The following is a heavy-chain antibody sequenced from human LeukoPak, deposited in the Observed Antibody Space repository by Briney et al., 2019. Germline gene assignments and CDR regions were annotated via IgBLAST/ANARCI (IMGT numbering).Heavy chain of an antibody. CDR1: GFTFSSYA. D-gene: IGHD3-22*01. V-gene: IGHV3-23*01. CDR3: AKDRDYYHSSGYYDY. Sequence: GGSLRLACAASGFTFSSYAMSWVRQAPGKGLEWVSAISGSGGSTYYADSVKGRFTISRDNSKNTLYLQMNSLRAEDTAVYYCAKDRDYYHSSGYYDYWGQGTLVTVSS. CDR2: ISGSGGST. J-gene: IGHJ4*02.